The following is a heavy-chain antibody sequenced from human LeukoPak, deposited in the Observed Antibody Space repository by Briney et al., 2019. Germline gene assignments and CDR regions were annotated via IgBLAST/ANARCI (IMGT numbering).Heavy chain of an antibody. J-gene: IGHJ6*02. D-gene: IGHD5-24*01. CDR1: GGSFSGYY. CDR3: ARANLYYYYYGMDV. Sequence: SETLSLTCAVYGGSFSGYYRSWIRQPPGKGLEWIGEINHSGSTNYNPSLKSRVTISVDTSKNQFSLKLSSVTAADTAVYYCARANLYYYYYGMDVWGQGTTVTVSS. V-gene: IGHV4-34*01. CDR2: INHSGST.